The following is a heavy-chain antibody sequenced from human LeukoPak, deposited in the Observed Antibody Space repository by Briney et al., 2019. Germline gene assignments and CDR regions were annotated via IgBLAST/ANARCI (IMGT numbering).Heavy chain of an antibody. V-gene: IGHV1-8*01. CDR2: MNPNSGNT. CDR3: ARSLSGYSYGDFDY. Sequence: AASVNVSCKASGHTFTSYDINWVRQATGQGLEWMGWMNPNSGNTGYAQKFQGRVTMTRNTSISTAYMELSSLRSEDTAVYYCARSLSGYSYGDFDYWGQGTLVTVSS. CDR1: GHTFTSYD. D-gene: IGHD5-18*01. J-gene: IGHJ4*02.